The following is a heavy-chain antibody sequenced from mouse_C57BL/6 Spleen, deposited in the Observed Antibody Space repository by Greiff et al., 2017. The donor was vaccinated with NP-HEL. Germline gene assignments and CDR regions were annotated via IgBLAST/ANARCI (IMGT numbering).Heavy chain of an antibody. J-gene: IGHJ3*01. CDR1: GYTFTAHT. D-gene: IGHD2-1*01. CDR2: IYPRDGST. Sequence: VQLQQSDAELVKPGASVKISCNASGYTFTAHTIHWMKQRPEQGLEWIGYIYPRDGSTKYNEKFKGKATLTADKSSSTAYMQLNSLTSEDSAVYFCARGGATIVPWLAYWGQGTLVTVAA. V-gene: IGHV1-78*01. CDR3: ARGGATIVPWLAY.